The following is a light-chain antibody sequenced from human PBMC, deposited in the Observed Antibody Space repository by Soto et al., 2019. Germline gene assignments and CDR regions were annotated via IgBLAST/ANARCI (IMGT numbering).Light chain of an antibody. CDR3: QQYNNWPIT. CDR2: GAS. V-gene: IGKV3-15*01. Sequence: LLMPQSPATLSVSPGERATLSCRASKTVLSNLAWYQQKPGQAPRLLIYGASTRATGIPARFSGSGSGTEFTLTISSLQSEDFAVYYCQQYNNWPITFGQGTRLEIK. J-gene: IGKJ5*01. CDR1: KTVLSN.